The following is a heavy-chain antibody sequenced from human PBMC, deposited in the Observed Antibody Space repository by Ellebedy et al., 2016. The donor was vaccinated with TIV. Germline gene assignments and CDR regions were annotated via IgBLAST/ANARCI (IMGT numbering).Heavy chain of an antibody. CDR3: AKGITMIVAGWFDP. CDR1: GGSISSSSYY. Sequence: SETLSLXCTVSGGSISSSSYYWGWIRQPPGKGLEWIGSIYYSGSTYYNPSLKSRVTISVDTSKNQFSLKLSSVTAADTAVYYCAKGITMIVAGWFDPWGQGTLVTVSS. CDR2: IYYSGST. J-gene: IGHJ5*02. D-gene: IGHD3-22*01. V-gene: IGHV4-39*07.